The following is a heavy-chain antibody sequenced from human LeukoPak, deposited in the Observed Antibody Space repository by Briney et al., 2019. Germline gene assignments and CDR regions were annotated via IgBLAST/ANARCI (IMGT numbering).Heavy chain of an antibody. CDR1: GYTFTSYG. Sequence: ASVKVSCKDSGYTFTSYGISWVRQAPEQGLEWMGWISAYNGNTNYAQKLQGRVTMTTDTSTSTAYMELRSLRSDDTAVYYCARDSASLVSWYYDFWSGYYTAFNYWGQGTLVTVSS. CDR3: ARDSASLVSWYYDFWSGYYTAFNY. J-gene: IGHJ4*02. V-gene: IGHV1-18*01. D-gene: IGHD3-3*01. CDR2: ISAYNGNT.